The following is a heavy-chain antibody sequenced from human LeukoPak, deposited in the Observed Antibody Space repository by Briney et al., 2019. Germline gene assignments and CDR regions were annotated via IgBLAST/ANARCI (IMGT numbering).Heavy chain of an antibody. CDR1: GGSFSGYY. Sequence: SETLSLTCAVYGGSFSGYYWSWIRQPPGKGLEWIGEINHSGSTNYNPSLKSRVTISVDTSKNQFSLKLSSVTAADTAVYYCARLQKLHYYYGMDVWGRGTTVTVSS. J-gene: IGHJ6*02. CDR2: INHSGST. V-gene: IGHV4-34*01. D-gene: IGHD1-26*01. CDR3: ARLQKLHYYYGMDV.